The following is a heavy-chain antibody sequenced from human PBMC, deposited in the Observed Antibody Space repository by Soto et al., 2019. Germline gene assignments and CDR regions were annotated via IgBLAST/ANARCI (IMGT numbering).Heavy chain of an antibody. CDR3: ARGGVVPAAIIDYYGMDV. CDR2: IIPIFGTA. J-gene: IGHJ6*02. V-gene: IGHV1-69*01. D-gene: IGHD2-2*01. Sequence: QVQLVQSGAEVKKPGSSVKVSCKASGGTFSSYAISWVRQAPGQGLEWMGGIIPIFGTANYAQKFQGRVTITADESTSTAYMELRSLRSEDTAVYYCARGGVVPAAIIDYYGMDVWGQGTTVTVSS. CDR1: GGTFSSYA.